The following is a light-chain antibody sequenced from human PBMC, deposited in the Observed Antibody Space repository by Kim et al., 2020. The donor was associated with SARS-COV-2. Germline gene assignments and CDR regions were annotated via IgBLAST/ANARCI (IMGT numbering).Light chain of an antibody. CDR1: NIGSKS. CDR2: YDS. Sequence: APGKTARSTCGGNNIGSKSVHGYQQKPGQAPVLVIYYDSDRPSGIPERFSGSNSGNTATLTISRVEAGDEADYYCQVWDSSSDHWVFGGGTKLTVL. J-gene: IGLJ3*02. CDR3: QVWDSSSDHWV. V-gene: IGLV3-21*04.